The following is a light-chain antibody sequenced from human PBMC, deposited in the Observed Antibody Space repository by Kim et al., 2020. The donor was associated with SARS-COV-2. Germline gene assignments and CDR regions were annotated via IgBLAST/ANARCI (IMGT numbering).Light chain of an antibody. J-gene: IGLJ1*01. CDR2: RDI. CDR1: NIGSRN. CDR3: QVWDSSIV. Sequence: ELTQPLSVSVALGQTATITCEEKNIGSRNVHWYQQKPGQAPVLVIYRDINRPSGIPDRFSGSNSGNTATLTISRAQAGDEADYYCQVWDSSIVFGGGT. V-gene: IGLV3-9*01.